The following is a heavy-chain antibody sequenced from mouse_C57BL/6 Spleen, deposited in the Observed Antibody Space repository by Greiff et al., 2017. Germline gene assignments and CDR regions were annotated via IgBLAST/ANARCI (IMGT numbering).Heavy chain of an antibody. D-gene: IGHD1-1*01. CDR1: GYSFTGYY. CDR3: ARSSGSPWFAY. V-gene: IGHV1-42*01. Sequence: EVKLMESGPELVKPGASVKISCKASGYSFTGYYMNWVKQSPEKSLEWIGEINPSTGGTTYNQKFKAKATLTVDKSSSTAYMQLKSLTSEDSAVYYCARSSGSPWFAYWGQGTLGTVSA. CDR2: INPSTGGT. J-gene: IGHJ3*01.